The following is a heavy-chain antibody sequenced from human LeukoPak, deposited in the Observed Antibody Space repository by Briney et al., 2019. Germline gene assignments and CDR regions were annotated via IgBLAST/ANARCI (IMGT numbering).Heavy chain of an antibody. Sequence: GGSLRLSCAASGFTFNSYSMNWVRQAPGRGLEWVSSISSSSSYIYYADSVKGRFTVSRDNAKNSLYLQMNSLRAEDTAVYYCARGSYDSSGYFVYYFDYWGQGTLVTVSS. CDR2: ISSSSSYI. J-gene: IGHJ4*02. V-gene: IGHV3-21*01. CDR1: GFTFNSYS. D-gene: IGHD3-22*01. CDR3: ARGSYDSSGYFVYYFDY.